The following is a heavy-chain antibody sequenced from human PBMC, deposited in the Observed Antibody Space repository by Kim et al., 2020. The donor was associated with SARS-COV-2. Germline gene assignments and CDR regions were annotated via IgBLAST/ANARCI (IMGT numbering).Heavy chain of an antibody. J-gene: IGHJ4*02. CDR3: ARGRGGIVGATPRRIDY. Sequence: SETLSLTCAVYGGSFSGYYWSWIRQPPGKGLEWIGEINHSGSTNYNPSLKSRVTISVDTSKNQFSLKLSSVTAADTAVYYCARGRGGIVGATPRRIDYWGQGTLVTVSS. V-gene: IGHV4-34*01. CDR2: INHSGST. D-gene: IGHD1-26*01. CDR1: GGSFSGYY.